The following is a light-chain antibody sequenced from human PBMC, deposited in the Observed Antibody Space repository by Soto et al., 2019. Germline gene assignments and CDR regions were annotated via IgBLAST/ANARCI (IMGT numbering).Light chain of an antibody. CDR3: QSYDSSLSAV. CDR1: SSNIGAGYD. J-gene: IGLJ7*01. CDR2: GNS. Sequence: QLVLTQPPSVSGAPGQRVTISCTGSSSNIGAGYDVPWYQQLPGTAPKLLIYGNSNRPSGVPDRFSGSKSGTSASLAITGLQAEDEADYYCQSYDSSLSAVFGGGTQLTVL. V-gene: IGLV1-40*01.